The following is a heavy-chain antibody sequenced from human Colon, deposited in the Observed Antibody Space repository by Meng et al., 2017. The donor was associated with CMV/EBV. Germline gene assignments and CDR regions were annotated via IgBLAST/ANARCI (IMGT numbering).Heavy chain of an antibody. CDR2: IREDGESK. V-gene: IGHV3-33*03. J-gene: IGHJ4*02. Sequence: GESLKISCSASGFTFSNYRAHWVRQAPGKGLEWVANIREDGESKFYADSVRGRFIISRDNAKNTLYLQMNSLRAEDTAVYYCAKVLVGPYYFDYWGQGTLVTVSS. D-gene: IGHD1-26*01. CDR1: GFTFSNYR. CDR3: AKVLVGPYYFDY.